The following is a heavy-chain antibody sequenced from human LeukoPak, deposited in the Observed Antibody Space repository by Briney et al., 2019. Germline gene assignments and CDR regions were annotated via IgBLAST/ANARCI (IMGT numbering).Heavy chain of an antibody. D-gene: IGHD2-2*01. CDR2: IRSKAYGGTT. V-gene: IGHV3-49*04. CDR3: TRLGYCRRTNYQPGHYMDV. J-gene: IGHJ6*03. CDR1: GFTFGDYA. Sequence: GGSLRLSCTASGFTFGDYAMSWVRQAPGKGLEWLGFIRSKAYGGTTEYAASVKGSLTVSRDDSKSIAYMQMTSLKTEDTAVYYCTRLGYCRRTNYQPGHYMDVWGKGTTVTVSS.